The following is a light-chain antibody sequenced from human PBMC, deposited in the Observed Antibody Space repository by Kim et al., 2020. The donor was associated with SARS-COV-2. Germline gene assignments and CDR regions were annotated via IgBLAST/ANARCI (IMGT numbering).Light chain of an antibody. CDR2: DAS. V-gene: IGKV3-11*01. CDR3: QQRINWPWLT. Sequence: EIVLTQSPATLSLSPGERATLSCRASQSVSSYLAWYQQKPGQAPRLLIYDASNRATGIPARFSGSGSGTDFTLTISSLEPEDFAVYYCQQRINWPWLTFGGGTKVDIK. CDR1: QSVSSY. J-gene: IGKJ4*01.